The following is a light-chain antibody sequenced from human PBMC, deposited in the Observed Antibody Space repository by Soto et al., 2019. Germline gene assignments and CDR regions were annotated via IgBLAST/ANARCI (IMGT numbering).Light chain of an antibody. V-gene: IGKV3-20*01. CDR1: HSVSSSY. CDR3: QQYGSSPWT. J-gene: IGKJ1*01. Sequence: EMVLTQSPGTLSLSPGESATHSCRASHSVSSSYLAWYQQKPGQAPRLLIYGASSRATGIPDRFSGSGSGTDFTLTISRLEPEDFAVYYCQQYGSSPWTFGQGTKVEIK. CDR2: GAS.